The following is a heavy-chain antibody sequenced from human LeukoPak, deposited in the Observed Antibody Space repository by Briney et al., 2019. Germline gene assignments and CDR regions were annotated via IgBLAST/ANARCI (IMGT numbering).Heavy chain of an antibody. CDR1: GFTFSRHG. V-gene: IGHV3-30*03. J-gene: IGHJ4*02. D-gene: IGHD5-18*01. CDR2: ISNDGSRK. Sequence: GRSLRLSCAPSGFTFSRHGMHWVRQAPGKGLEWVAIISNDGSRKYYAHSVEGRFTISRDNSKNTLYLQMDSLRAEDTAVYYCARAIRGYSYVLDYWGQGTLVTVSS. CDR3: ARAIRGYSYVLDY.